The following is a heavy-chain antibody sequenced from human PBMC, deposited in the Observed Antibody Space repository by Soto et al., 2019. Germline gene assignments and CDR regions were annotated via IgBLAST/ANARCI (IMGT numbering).Heavy chain of an antibody. CDR3: ARRIAAAGRTSYYFDY. V-gene: IGHV4-59*01. J-gene: IGHJ4*02. CDR1: GCSISSYY. D-gene: IGHD6-13*01. CDR2: IYYSGST. Sequence: SETLSLTCTVSGCSISSYYWSWIQQPPGKGLEWIGYIYYSGSTNYNPSLKSRVTISVDTSKNQFSLKLSSVTAADTAVYYCARRIAAAGRTSYYFDYWGQGTLVTVSS.